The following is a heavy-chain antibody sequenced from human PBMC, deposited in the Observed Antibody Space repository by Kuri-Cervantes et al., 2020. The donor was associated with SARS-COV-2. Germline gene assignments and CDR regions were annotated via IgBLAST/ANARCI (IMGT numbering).Heavy chain of an antibody. CDR2: INPNSGGT. CDR3: ARDHSSSWYGGYYYYMDV. V-gene: IGHV1-2*02. CDR1: GYTFTGYY. D-gene: IGHD6-13*01. Sequence: ASVKVSCKASGYTFTGYYMHWVRQAPGQGLEWMGWINPNSGGTNYAQKLQGRVTMTTDTSTSTAYMELRSLRSDDTAVYYCARDHSSSWYGGYYYYMDVWGKGTTVTVSS. J-gene: IGHJ6*03.